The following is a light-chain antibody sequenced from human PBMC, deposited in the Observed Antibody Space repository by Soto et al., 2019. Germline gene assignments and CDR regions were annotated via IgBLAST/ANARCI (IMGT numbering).Light chain of an antibody. CDR1: QSLVSSDGLTY. CDR2: KVS. V-gene: IGKV2-30*01. CDR3: MQGSHLAT. Sequence: VVMTQSPLSLAVTLGQTASISCRSSQSLVSSDGLTYFNWFHQRPGQSPRRLIYKVSNRDSGDPDRFTGSGSGTDFTLTISRVEAEDVGIYYCMQGSHLATFGQGTKLEIK. J-gene: IGKJ2*01.